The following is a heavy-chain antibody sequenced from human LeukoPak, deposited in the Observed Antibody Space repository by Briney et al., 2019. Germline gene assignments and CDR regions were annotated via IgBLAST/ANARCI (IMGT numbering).Heavy chain of an antibody. V-gene: IGHV3-72*01. J-gene: IGHJ4*02. CDR1: GFVFSDYY. CDR3: VRVGTGMAKDFDN. CDR2: TRNKANSYST. Sequence: PGGSLRLSCAVSGFVFSDYYIDWVRQAPGKGLEWVGRTRNKANSYSTEYAASVKGRFSISRDDSKNSVYLQMNDLKTEDTAVYYCVRVGTGMAKDFDNWGQGTLVTVSS. D-gene: IGHD5-18*01.